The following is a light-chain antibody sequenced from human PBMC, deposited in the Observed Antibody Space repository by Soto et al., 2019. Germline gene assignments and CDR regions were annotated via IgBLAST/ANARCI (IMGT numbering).Light chain of an antibody. V-gene: IGLV2-11*01. CDR1: SGDIGGYNY. CDR3: CSFAGSYTFV. CDR2: DVT. J-gene: IGLJ3*02. Sequence: QSALTQPRSVSGSPGQSVTISCTGTSGDIGGYNYVSWYQQHPGKAPRVIIYDVTKRPSGVPDRFSGSKSANTASLTISGLQADDEADYYCCSFAGSYTFVFGGGTQLTVL.